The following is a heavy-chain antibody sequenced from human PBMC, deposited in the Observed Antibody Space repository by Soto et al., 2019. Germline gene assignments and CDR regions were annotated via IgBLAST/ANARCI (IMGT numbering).Heavy chain of an antibody. Sequence: GGSLRLSCAASGFTFSSYAMSWVRQAPGKGLEWVSAISGSGGSTYYADSVKGRFTISRDNAKNSLYLQMNSLRAEDTALYYCAKVPSNGWYFDLWGRGTLVTVSS. V-gene: IGHV3-23*01. D-gene: IGHD2-8*01. J-gene: IGHJ2*01. CDR1: GFTFSSYA. CDR2: ISGSGGST. CDR3: AKVPSNGWYFDL.